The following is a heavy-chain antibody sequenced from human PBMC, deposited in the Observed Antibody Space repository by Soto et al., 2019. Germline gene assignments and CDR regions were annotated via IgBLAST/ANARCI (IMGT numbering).Heavy chain of an antibody. CDR1: GFTFSDHN. CDR2: IRNKVMMYTT. D-gene: IGHD2-21*01. V-gene: IGHV3-72*01. CDR3: TRVGRLTTPYYTDY. J-gene: IGHJ4*02. Sequence: EVQLVESGGGLVQPEGSLRLSCVASGFTFSDHNMAWVRQAPGKGLEWVGRIRNKVMMYTTEYAASVKGRFTVSRDDSRNSLYLQMNSLKIEDTAMYYCTRVGRLTTPYYTDYWGQGTLVTVSS.